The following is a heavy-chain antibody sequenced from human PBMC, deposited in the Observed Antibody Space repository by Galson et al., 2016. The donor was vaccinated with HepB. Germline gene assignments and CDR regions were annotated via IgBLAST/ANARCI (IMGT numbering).Heavy chain of an antibody. CDR2: IYYSGSA. V-gene: IGHV4-59*01. CDR3: ARGASSSSYGSRWFDP. Sequence: SETLSLTCTVSGGFIRSYYWSWIRQPPGKGLEWIGYIYYSGSANYNPSLMSRVTIPVDSSKNQFSLKLSSVTAADTAVYFCARGASSSSYGSRWFDPWGQGILVTVSS. J-gene: IGHJ5*02. D-gene: IGHD6-6*01. CDR1: GGFIRSYY.